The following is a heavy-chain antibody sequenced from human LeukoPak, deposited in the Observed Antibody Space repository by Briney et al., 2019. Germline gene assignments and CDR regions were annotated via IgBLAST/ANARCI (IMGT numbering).Heavy chain of an antibody. CDR3: ARASWFGELLPDY. CDR2: ISSSSSYI. CDR1: GFTFSSYS. V-gene: IGHV3-21*01. J-gene: IGHJ4*02. D-gene: IGHD3-10*01. Sequence: GGSLRLSCAASGFTFSSYSMNWVRQAPGKGLEWVSSISSSSSYIYYAGSVKGRFTISRDNAKNSLYLQMNSLRAEDTAVYYCARASWFGELLPDYWGQGTLVTVSS.